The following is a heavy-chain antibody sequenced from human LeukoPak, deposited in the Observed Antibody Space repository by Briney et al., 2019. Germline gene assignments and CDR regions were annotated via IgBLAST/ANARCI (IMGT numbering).Heavy chain of an antibody. V-gene: IGHV3-30*18. D-gene: IGHD1-26*01. CDR1: GFTFSSYG. J-gene: IGHJ4*02. CDR3: AKDDNSDFVGAPDY. CDR2: ISYDGSNK. Sequence: GGSLRLSCAASGFTFSSYGMHWVRQAPGKGLEWVAVISYDGSNKYYADSVKGRFTISRDNSKNTLYLQMNSLRAEDTAVYYCAKDDNSDFVGAPDYWGQGTLVTVSS.